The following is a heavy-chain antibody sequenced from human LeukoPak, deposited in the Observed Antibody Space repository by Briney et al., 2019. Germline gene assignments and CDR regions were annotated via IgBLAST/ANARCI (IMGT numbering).Heavy chain of an antibody. J-gene: IGHJ5*02. CDR2: IYTSGSS. V-gene: IGHV4-4*07. CDR1: GGSISNYY. Sequence: SETLSLTCTVSGGSISNYYWSWIRQSAGKGLEWIGCIYTSGSSNYNPSLKSRVTMSVNTSKNQFSLKLSSVTAADTAVYYCARDGVYNWFDPWGQGTLVTVSS. CDR3: ARDGVYNWFDP.